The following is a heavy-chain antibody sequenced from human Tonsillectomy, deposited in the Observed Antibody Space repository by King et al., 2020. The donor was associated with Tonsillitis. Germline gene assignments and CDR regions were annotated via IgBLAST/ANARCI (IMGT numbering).Heavy chain of an antibody. CDR1: GYTFTSYG. D-gene: IGHD3-10*01. J-gene: IGHJ4*02. CDR2: ISAYNGNT. V-gene: IGHV1-18*01. CDR3: ARDTDGGFGELFLFDY. Sequence: VQLVESGAEVKKPGASVKVSCKASGYTFTSYGISWVRQAPGQGLEWMGWISAYNGNTNYAQKLQGRVTMTTDTSTSTAYMELRSLRSDDTAAYYCARDTDGGFGELFLFDYWGQGTLVTVSS.